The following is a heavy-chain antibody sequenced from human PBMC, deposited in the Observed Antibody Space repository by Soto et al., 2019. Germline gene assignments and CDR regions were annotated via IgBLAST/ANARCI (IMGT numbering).Heavy chain of an antibody. CDR1: GFSLSTSGVG. D-gene: IGHD2-15*01. J-gene: IGHJ4*02. Sequence: QITLKESGPTLVKPTQTLTLTCTFSGFSLSTSGVGVGWIRQPPGKALEWLALIYWDDDKRYSPSLKSRLTITNDTSKNQVVLTMTHMDPVDTATYYCAHRRSYCSGGSCYSGFDYWGQGTLVTVSS. CDR2: IYWDDDK. CDR3: AHRRSYCSGGSCYSGFDY. V-gene: IGHV2-5*02.